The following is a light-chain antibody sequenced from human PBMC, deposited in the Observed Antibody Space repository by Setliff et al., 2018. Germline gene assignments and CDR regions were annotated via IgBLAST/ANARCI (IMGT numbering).Light chain of an antibody. V-gene: IGLV2-8*01. Sequence: ALTQPASVSGSRGQSITISCTGTSSDVGGYNYVSWYQQHPGKAPKLMIYEVSKRPSGVPDRFSGSKSGNTASLTVSGLQAEDEADYYCSSYAGSNNFVFGTGTKVTVL. CDR1: SSDVGGYNY. J-gene: IGLJ1*01. CDR2: EVS. CDR3: SSYAGSNNFV.